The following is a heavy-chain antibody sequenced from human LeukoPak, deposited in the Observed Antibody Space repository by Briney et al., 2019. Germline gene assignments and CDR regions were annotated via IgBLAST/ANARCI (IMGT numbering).Heavy chain of an antibody. V-gene: IGHV3-7*01. CDR1: GFTFNSYW. CDR2: IKEDGSEK. J-gene: IGHJ6*03. CDR3: ARERGDPMGRGVIIKHKYYYYMDV. D-gene: IGHD3-10*01. Sequence: GGSLRLSCAASGFTFNSYWMSWVRQAPGKGLEWVANIKEDGSEKYYVDSVKGRFTISRDNAKSSLYLQMNSLRAEDTAVYYCARERGDPMGRGVIIKHKYYYYMDVWGKGTTVTVSS.